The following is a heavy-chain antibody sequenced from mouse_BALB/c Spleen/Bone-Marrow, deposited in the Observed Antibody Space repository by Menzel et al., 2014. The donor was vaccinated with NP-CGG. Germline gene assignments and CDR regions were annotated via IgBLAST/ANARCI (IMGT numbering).Heavy chain of an antibody. V-gene: IGHV5-6-2*01. Sequence: EVKLMESGRGLVKVGESLKLSCAASGFTFSTYYMSWVCQTPEKRLELVASIYTNDGSTYYPDTVKGRFAISRDNAKNTLFLQMSSLKSEDTALYYCARRAFYALDYWGQGTSVTVSS. CDR2: IYTNDGST. CDR3: ARRAFYALDY. CDR1: GFTFSTYY. J-gene: IGHJ4*01.